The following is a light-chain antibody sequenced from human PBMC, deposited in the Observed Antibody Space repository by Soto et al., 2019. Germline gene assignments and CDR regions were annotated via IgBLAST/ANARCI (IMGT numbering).Light chain of an antibody. Sequence: DIVMTQSPDSLTLSLGERATINCKSSQSVLYSNENYLAWLQQRPGQPPKLLIYWAYTRQTGVPDRFSGSGSGTDFTLTISSLQAEEVAVYYCQQYYTTPFTFGGGTKVEIK. J-gene: IGKJ4*01. CDR3: QQYYTTPFT. CDR1: QSVLYSNENY. CDR2: WAY. V-gene: IGKV4-1*01.